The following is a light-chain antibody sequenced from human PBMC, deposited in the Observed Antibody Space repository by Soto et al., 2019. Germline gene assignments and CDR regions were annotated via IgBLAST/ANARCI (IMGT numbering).Light chain of an antibody. CDR2: DAS. V-gene: IGKV3-11*01. J-gene: IGKJ1*01. Sequence: EIVLTQSPATLSLSPGERATLSCRASQSVSSYLAWYQQKRGQAPRLLIYDASNRATGIPARFSGSGSGTDFTLTISSLDPEDFAVYYCQQRSNWTWTFGQGTKVEIK. CDR3: QQRSNWTWT. CDR1: QSVSSY.